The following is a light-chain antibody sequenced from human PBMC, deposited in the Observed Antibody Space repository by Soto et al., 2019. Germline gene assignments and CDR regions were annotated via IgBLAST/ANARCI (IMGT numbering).Light chain of an antibody. Sequence: QSALTQPASVSGSPGQSITISCTGTSSDVGGSNCVSWYQQHPGRAPKLVISDVGNRPSGVSTRFSGSKSGNTASLTISGLQAEDEADYYCCSCTNSNSAVFGGGTKSPS. CDR1: SSDVGGSNC. J-gene: IGLJ1*01. V-gene: IGLV2-14*01. CDR2: DVG. CDR3: CSCTNSNSAV.